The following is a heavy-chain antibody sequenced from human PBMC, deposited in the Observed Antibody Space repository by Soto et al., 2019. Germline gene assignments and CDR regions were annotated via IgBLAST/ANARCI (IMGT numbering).Heavy chain of an antibody. Sequence: SETLSLTCVVSGNSISTTNWWSWVRQSPGKGLEWIGEIYHSGSTNYNPSLKSRVTISVDKSKNQFSLKLSSVTATDTAVYYCARDVGYHYDGSPSGQFDFWGQGTLVTVSS. CDR2: IYHSGST. D-gene: IGHD3-22*01. CDR1: GNSISTTNW. J-gene: IGHJ4*02. V-gene: IGHV4-4*02. CDR3: ARDVGYHYDGSPSGQFDF.